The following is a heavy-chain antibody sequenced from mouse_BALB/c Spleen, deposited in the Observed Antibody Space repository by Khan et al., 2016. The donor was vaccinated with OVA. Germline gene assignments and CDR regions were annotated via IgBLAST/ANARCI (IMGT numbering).Heavy chain of an antibody. CDR3: AISGYGNPFTY. J-gene: IGHJ3*01. Sequence: QVQLQQSGAELGKPGASVKISCKASGYTFTSYYLYWVKQRPGQGLEWIGGINPSNGVSHFNEKFKSKATLTVDKSSSTAYMQLNSLTSEDSAVYYCAISGYGNPFTYWGQGTLVTVST. CDR1: GYTFTSYY. V-gene: IGHV1S81*02. CDR2: INPSNGVS. D-gene: IGHD2-1*01.